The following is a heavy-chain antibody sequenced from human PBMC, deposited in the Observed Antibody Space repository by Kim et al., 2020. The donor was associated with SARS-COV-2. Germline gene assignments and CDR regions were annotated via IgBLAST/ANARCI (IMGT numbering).Heavy chain of an antibody. CDR3: ARVSGAYFDF. Sequence: DTLYIDSGKCRFTVSRENAKNSLYLQMNSLRAGDTAVYYCARVSGAYFDFWGQGILVIVSS. CDR2: DT. D-gene: IGHD1-26*01. V-gene: IGHV3-13*01. J-gene: IGHJ4*02.